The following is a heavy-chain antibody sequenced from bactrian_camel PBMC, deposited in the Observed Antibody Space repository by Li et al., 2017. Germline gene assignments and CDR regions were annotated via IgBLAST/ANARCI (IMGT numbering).Heavy chain of an antibody. D-gene: IGHD2*01. CDR2: IDSDGSI. V-gene: IGHV3S53*01. Sequence: HVQLVESGGGSVQAGGSLRLSCVASGYPYSGACMGWFRQPPMKEREGVATIDSDGSISYADSVKGRFTISKDNAKNTLYLQMDSLKSEDTAMYYCAADSPPAGYYSTCRDLFPPFSPLGFWGQGTQVTVS. J-gene: IGHJ6*01. CDR1: GYPYSGAC. CDR3: AADSPPAGYYSTCRDLFPPFSPLGF.